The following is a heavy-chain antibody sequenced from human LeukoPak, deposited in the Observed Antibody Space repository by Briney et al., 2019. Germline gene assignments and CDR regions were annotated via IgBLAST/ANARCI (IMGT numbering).Heavy chain of an antibody. Sequence: GGSLRLSCAASGFAFSPYEMHWVRQAPGKGLEWVSYICSSSITIYYADSVRGRFTISRDNAKNSLYLQMNSLRAEDTAVYYCAREGSSYFDCWGQGTLVTASS. V-gene: IGHV3-48*03. CDR3: AREGSSYFDC. CDR2: ICSSSITI. CDR1: GFAFSPYE. J-gene: IGHJ4*02.